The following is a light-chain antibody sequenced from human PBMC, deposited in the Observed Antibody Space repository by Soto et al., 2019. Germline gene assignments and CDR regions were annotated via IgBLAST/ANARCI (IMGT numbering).Light chain of an antibody. CDR3: QQYNSYSIT. V-gene: IGKV1-5*01. CDR1: QSIDNK. Sequence: DIQVTQSPSTLSRSVGDRVTITCRASQSIDNKLAWYQRKPGKAPKLLIYDASSLESGVPSRFSGSGSGTEFTLTISSLQPDDFATYYCQQYNSYSITFGQGTRLEIK. CDR2: DAS. J-gene: IGKJ5*01.